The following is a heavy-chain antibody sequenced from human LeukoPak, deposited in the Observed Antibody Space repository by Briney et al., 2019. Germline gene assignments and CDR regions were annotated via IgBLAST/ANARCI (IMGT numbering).Heavy chain of an antibody. D-gene: IGHD3-10*01. CDR3: VRDVKYYGSGSYQ. CDR2: IDTNEDLT. Sequence: GGSLRLSCVASGFTFEYFVMHWVRQSPGQGLEYVSGIDTNEDLTYYATSVKGRFTISRDNSKNTLYLQMDSVRPDDVGVYYCVRDVKYYGSGSYQWGQGTLVSVSS. J-gene: IGHJ4*02. CDR1: GFTFEYFV. V-gene: IGHV3-64*01.